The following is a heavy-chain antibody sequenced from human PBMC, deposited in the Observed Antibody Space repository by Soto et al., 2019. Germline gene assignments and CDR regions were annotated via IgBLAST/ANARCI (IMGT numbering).Heavy chain of an antibody. V-gene: IGHV3-49*03. CDR3: TRDPDIVVVVAATPELHWFDP. CDR1: GFTFGDYA. J-gene: IGHJ5*02. D-gene: IGHD2-15*01. Sequence: GGSLRLSCTASGFTFGDYAMSWFRQAPGKGLEWVGFIRSKAYGGTTEYAASVKGRFTISRDDSKSIAYLQMNSLKTEDTAVYYCTRDPDIVVVVAATPELHWFDPWGQGTLVTVSS. CDR2: IRSKAYGGTT.